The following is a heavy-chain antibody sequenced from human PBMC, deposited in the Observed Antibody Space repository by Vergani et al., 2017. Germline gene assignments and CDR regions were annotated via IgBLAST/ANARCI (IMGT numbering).Heavy chain of an antibody. D-gene: IGHD5-12*01. V-gene: IGHV3-23*01. CDR2: ISGSGGST. J-gene: IGHJ6*02. CDR3: AKANPRNSGYDYLYNYHALHV. CDR1: GFTFNHYA. Sequence: EVQLLESGGDLVQPGGSLRLSCVASGFTFNHYAMNWVRQAPGKGLEWVSGISGSGGSTYYAVSVKGRFTMSRDSSKNTLYLQMNSLSGGDTAVYYCAKANPRNSGYDYLYNYHALHVGGREASVTVPS.